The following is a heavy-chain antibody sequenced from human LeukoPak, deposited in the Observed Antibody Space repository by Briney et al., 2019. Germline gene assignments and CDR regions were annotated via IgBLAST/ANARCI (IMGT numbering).Heavy chain of an antibody. V-gene: IGHV5-51*01. D-gene: IGHD3-16*01. J-gene: IGHJ4*02. CDR3: ARHDGGSMIGGIDY. CDR1: GYCFTSYW. Sequence: RGASLQISCQGSGYCFTSYWIGWVRQLPGKGLEWMGIIYPGDSDTRYSPSFQGQVTISADKSISTAYLQWSSLKASDTAMYYCARHDGGSMIGGIDYWGQGTLVTVS. CDR2: IYPGDSDT.